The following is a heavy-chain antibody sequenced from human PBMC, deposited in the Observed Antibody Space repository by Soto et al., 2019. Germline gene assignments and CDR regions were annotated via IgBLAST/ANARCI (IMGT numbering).Heavy chain of an antibody. CDR3: ARRYGLGRSPSCADS. CDR2: IYPGDSDT. CDR1: GYSFTSYW. Sequence: GESLKISCKGSGYSFTSYWIAWVRQMPGKGLEWMGTIYPGDSDTRYSPSFQGQVTFSADKSISPSYLQWSILQASDTAMYYCARRYGLGRSPSCADSWGQGSLVTVSS. J-gene: IGHJ4*02. D-gene: IGHD6-19*01. V-gene: IGHV5-51*01.